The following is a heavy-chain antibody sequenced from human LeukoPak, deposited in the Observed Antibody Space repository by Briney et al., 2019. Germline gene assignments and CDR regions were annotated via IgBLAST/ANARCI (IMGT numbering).Heavy chain of an antibody. CDR1: GFKFNGYG. D-gene: IGHD6-19*01. Sequence: GGSLRLSCAASGFKFNGYGMHWVRQAPGKGLEWVAVIWSDGSRKYYADSVKGRFTISRDNSENTLYLQMSGLSADDTAVYYCARALYSGAWYGHDYWGQGTLVTVSS. J-gene: IGHJ4*02. CDR3: ARALYSGAWYGHDY. CDR2: IWSDGSRK. V-gene: IGHV3-33*01.